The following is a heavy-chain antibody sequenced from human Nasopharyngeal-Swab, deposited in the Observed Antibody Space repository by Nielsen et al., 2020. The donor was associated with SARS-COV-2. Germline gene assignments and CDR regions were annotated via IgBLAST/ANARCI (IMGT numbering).Heavy chain of an antibody. CDR3: ARDHQLGPTNYGMDV. D-gene: IGHD6-6*01. Sequence: GGFLRLSCTVSGGSISSGGYYWSWVRQAPGKGLEWVANIKQDGSEKYYVDSVKGRFTISRDNAKNSLYLQMNSLRAEDTAVYYCARDHQLGPTNYGMDVWGQGTTVTVSS. V-gene: IGHV3-7*03. J-gene: IGHJ6*02. CDR2: IKQDGSEK. CDR1: GGSISSGGYY.